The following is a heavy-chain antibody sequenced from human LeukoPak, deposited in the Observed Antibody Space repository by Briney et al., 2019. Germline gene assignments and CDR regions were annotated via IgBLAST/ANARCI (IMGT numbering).Heavy chain of an antibody. CDR1: GYTFGSYS. CDR3: VRLRRNSDTSGFYYYYDF. CDR2: ISVRSNYI. D-gene: IGHD3-22*01. Sequence: GGSLRLSCLASGYTFGSYSINWVRQAPGKGLEWVSSISVRSNYIYYADSVRGRFRISRDDARDSLYLQMNSLRAEDTAVYYCVRLRRNSDTSGFYYYYDFWGQGTLVTVS. V-gene: IGHV3-21*01. J-gene: IGHJ4*02.